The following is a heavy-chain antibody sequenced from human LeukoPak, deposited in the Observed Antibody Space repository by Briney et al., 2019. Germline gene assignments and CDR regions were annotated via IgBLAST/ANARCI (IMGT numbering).Heavy chain of an antibody. J-gene: IGHJ1*01. CDR3: AIMHGYYDGSGYWLQ. V-gene: IGHV3-23*01. CDR1: GFTFGSYG. CDR2: ITPNADRT. D-gene: IGHD3-22*01. Sequence: GGPLRLSCAASGFTFGSYGMSWVRQAPGKGLEWVSFITPNADRTSYADSVEGRFTISRDNPRNTLYMQMNSLRDEDTAVYYCAIMHGYYDGSGYWLQWGQGTLVTVSS.